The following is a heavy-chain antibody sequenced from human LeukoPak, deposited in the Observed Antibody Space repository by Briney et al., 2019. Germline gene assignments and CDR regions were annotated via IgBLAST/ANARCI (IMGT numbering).Heavy chain of an antibody. Sequence: SETLSLTCTVSGGSISSYYWSWIRQPPGKGLEWIGYIYYSGSTNYNPSLKSRVTISVDTSKNQFSLKLSSVTAADTAVYYCAREGTAGTNLNWFDPWGQGTLVTVSS. J-gene: IGHJ5*02. V-gene: IGHV4-59*01. CDR1: GGSISSYY. CDR3: AREGTAGTNLNWFDP. CDR2: IYYSGST. D-gene: IGHD1-1*01.